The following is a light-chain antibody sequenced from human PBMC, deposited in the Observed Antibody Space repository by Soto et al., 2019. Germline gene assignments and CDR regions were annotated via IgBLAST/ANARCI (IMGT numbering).Light chain of an antibody. CDR3: QQYNSWT. CDR2: DAS. CDR1: QSISSW. J-gene: IGKJ1*01. Sequence: DIQMTQSPSTLSASVGDRVTITCRASQSISSWLAWYQQKPGKAPKLLIYDASSLESGVPSRISGSGSRTEFTLTISSLQPDDFATYYCQQYNSWTFGQGTKVEIK. V-gene: IGKV1-5*01.